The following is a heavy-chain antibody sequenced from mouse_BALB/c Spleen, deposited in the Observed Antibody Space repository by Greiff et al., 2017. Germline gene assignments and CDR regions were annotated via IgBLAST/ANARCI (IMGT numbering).Heavy chain of an antibody. D-gene: IGHD1-1*01. J-gene: IGHJ1*01. Sequence: DAGGGLVQPKGSLKLSCAASGFTFNTNAMNWVRQAPGQGLAWVARIRSKSNNYATYYADSVKDRFTISRDDSQSMLYLQMNNLKTEDTAMYYCVRGLITTAVAEGYFDVWGAGTTVTVSS. V-gene: IGHV10S3*01. CDR2: IRSKSNNYAT. CDR3: VRGLITTAVAEGYFDV. CDR1: GFTFNTNA.